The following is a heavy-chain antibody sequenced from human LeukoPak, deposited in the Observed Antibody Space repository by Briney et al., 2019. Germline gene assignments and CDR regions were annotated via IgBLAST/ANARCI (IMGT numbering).Heavy chain of an antibody. CDR3: ARKEYGDYRRFDP. D-gene: IGHD4-11*01. Sequence: SSETLSLTCAVSGGSISSSNWWSWVRPPPGKGLEWIGEIYHSGSTNYNPSLKSRVTISVDKSKNQFSLKLSSVTAADTAVYYCARKEYGDYRRFDPWGQGTLVTVSS. CDR1: GGSISSSNW. CDR2: IYHSGST. J-gene: IGHJ5*02. V-gene: IGHV4-4*02.